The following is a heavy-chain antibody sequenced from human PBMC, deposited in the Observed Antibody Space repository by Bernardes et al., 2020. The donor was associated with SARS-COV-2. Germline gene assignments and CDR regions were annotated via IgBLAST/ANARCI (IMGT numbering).Heavy chain of an antibody. CDR3: ARDQEYSSGVLYYGMDV. V-gene: IGHV3-53*01. Sequence: GGSLRLSCAASGFTVSSNYMSWVRQAPGKGLEWVSVIYSGGSTYYADSVKGRFTISRDNSKNTLYLQMNSLRAEDTAVYYCARDQEYSSGVLYYGMDVWGQGTTVTVSS. D-gene: IGHD6-19*01. CDR2: IYSGGST. CDR1: GFTVSSNY. J-gene: IGHJ6*02.